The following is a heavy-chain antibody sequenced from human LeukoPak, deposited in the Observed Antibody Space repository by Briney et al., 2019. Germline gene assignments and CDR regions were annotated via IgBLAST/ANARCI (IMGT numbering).Heavy chain of an antibody. CDR2: IKQDGSEK. CDR3: ASLLKPVRAEYFQH. J-gene: IGHJ1*01. D-gene: IGHD2-15*01. V-gene: IGHV3-7*01. Sequence: PGGSLRLSCAASGFTFSSYWMSWVRQAPGKGLEWVANIKQDGSEKYYVDSVKGRFTISRDNAKNSLYLQMNSLRAEDTAVYYCASLLKPVRAEYFQHWGQGTLVTVSS. CDR1: GFTFSSYW.